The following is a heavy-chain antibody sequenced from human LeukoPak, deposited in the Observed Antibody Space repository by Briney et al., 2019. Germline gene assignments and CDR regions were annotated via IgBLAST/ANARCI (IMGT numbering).Heavy chain of an antibody. J-gene: IGHJ5*02. D-gene: IGHD6-6*01. CDR3: ARRGAYSSSSGRWFDP. V-gene: IGHV5-51*01. CDR1: GYSFTSYW. CDR2: IYPGDSDT. Sequence: GESLKISCKGSGYSFTSYWIGWVRQMPGKGLEWMGIIYPGDSDTRYSPSFQGQVTISADKSISTAYLQWSSLKASDTAMYYCARRGAYSSSSGRWFDPWGQGTLVTVSS.